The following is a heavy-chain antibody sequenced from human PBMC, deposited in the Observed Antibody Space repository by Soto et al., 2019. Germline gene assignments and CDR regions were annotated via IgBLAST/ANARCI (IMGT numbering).Heavy chain of an antibody. CDR3: AREVTLPAAIYGSGSFFDY. Sequence: EVQLVESGGGLVKPGGSLRLSCAASGFTFSSYSMNWVRQAPGKGLEWVSSVSSSSSYIYYADSVKGRFTISRDNAKNSLYLQMNSLRAEDTAVYYCAREVTLPAAIYGSGSFFDYWGQGTLVTVSS. CDR1: GFTFSSYS. CDR2: VSSSSSYI. D-gene: IGHD3-10*01. J-gene: IGHJ4*02. V-gene: IGHV3-21*01.